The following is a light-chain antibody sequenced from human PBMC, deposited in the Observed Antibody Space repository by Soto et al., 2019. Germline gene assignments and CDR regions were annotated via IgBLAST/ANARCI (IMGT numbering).Light chain of an antibody. CDR3: QSYDSSLSGYV. Sequence: QPVMTQPPSVSEAPGQRVTISCTGSSSNIGAGYEAHWYQQVPGTAPKLLLYENNNRPSGVPDRFSGSKSGTSASLAITGLQTEDEAEYYCQSYDSSLSGYVFGTGTKLTVL. J-gene: IGLJ1*01. CDR2: ENN. V-gene: IGLV1-40*01. CDR1: SSNIGAGYE.